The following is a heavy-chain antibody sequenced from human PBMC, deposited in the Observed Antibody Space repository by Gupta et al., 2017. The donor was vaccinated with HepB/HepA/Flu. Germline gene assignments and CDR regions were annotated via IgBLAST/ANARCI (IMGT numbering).Heavy chain of an antibody. D-gene: IGHD3-3*02. J-gene: IGHJ6*03. V-gene: IGHV3-23*01. CDR1: GLTLTGTA. CDR3: AKDLHFWSAMDV. Sequence: EVHLLQSGGGLVQPGGSLRLSCAASGLTLTGTAMSWVRQAPGKGLGWVSGIGSDMRTHYADSVKGRFTISRDNSQNTVSLEMNSLRAEDTAVYYCAKDLHFWSAMDVWGEGTTVTVSS. CDR2: IGSDMRT.